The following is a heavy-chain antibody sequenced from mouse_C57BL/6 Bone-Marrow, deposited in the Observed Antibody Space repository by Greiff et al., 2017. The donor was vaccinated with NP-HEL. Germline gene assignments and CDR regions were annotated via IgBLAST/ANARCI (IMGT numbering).Heavy chain of an antibody. D-gene: IGHD2-1*01. V-gene: IGHV1-69*01. Sequence: QVQLQQPGAELVMPGASVKLSCKASGYTFTSYWMHWVKQRPGQGLEWIGEIDPSDSYTNYNQKFQGKSTLTVDKSSSTAYMQLSSRTSEDSAVYYCAREGGNYRYFDVGGTGTTVTVSS. CDR1: GYTFTSYW. CDR2: IDPSDSYT. CDR3: AREGGNYRYFDV. J-gene: IGHJ1*03.